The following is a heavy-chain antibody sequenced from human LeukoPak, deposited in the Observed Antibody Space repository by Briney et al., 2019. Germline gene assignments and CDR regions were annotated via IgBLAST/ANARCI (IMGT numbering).Heavy chain of an antibody. J-gene: IGHJ4*02. CDR3: ARRGITYSTSYFDS. CDR2: IFYSGST. CDR1: GASISSGSF. D-gene: IGHD2-2*01. Sequence: PSETLSLTCTVSGASISSGSFWGWIRRPPGRGLEWIGHIFYSGSTYYNPSLKSRVTLSVDTSDNQFSLKLSSVTATDTAIYYCARRGITYSTSYFDSWGQGVLVTVSP. V-gene: IGHV4-39*01.